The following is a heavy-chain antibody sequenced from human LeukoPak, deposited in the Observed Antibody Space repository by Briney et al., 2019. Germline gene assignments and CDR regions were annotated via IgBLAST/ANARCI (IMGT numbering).Heavy chain of an antibody. Sequence: GGSLRLSCAASGFTFSSYGMHWVRQAPGKGLEWVAVTSPDEGLKFYGDSVKGRFTIPRDNSKNTMYLQMNNLREEDTAVYYCTRDPILGAPDYFDYWGQGTLVTVSS. CDR1: GFTFSSYG. J-gene: IGHJ4*02. CDR2: TSPDEGLK. D-gene: IGHD1-26*01. CDR3: TRDPILGAPDYFDY. V-gene: IGHV3-30*19.